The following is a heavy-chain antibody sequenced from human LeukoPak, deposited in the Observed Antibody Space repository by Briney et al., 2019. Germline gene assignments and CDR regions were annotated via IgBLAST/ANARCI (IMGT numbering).Heavy chain of an antibody. CDR2: ISSSGSTI. V-gene: IGHV3-11*01. D-gene: IGHD6-13*01. CDR1: GFTFSDYY. J-gene: IGHJ4*02. CDR3: ARGRGYSSSWYAGFDY. Sequence: GGSLRLSCAASGFTFSDYYMSWIRQAPGKGLEWVSYISSSGSTIYYADPVKGRFTISRDNAKNSLYLQMNSLRAEDTAVYYCARGRGYSSSWYAGFDYWGQGTLVTVSS.